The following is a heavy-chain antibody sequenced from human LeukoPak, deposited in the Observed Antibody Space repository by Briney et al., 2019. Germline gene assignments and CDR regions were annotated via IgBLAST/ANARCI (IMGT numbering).Heavy chain of an antibody. J-gene: IGHJ4*02. D-gene: IGHD6-13*01. CDR1: GGSFSGYY. CDR3: AREAAAHADY. Sequence: SETLSLTCAVYGGSFSGYYWSWIRQPPGKGLEWIGEINHSGSTNYNPSHKSRVTISVDTSKNQFSLKLSSVTAADTAVYYCAREAAAHADYWGQGTLVTVSS. CDR2: INHSGST. V-gene: IGHV4-34*01.